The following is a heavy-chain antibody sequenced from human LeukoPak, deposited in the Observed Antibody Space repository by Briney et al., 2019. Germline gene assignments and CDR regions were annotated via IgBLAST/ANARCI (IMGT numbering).Heavy chain of an antibody. CDR2: IYYSGST. Sequence: SETLSLTCTVSGGSISSYYWGWIRQPPGKGLEWIGYIYYSGSTNYNPSLKSRVTISVDTSKNQFSLKLSSVTAAHTDVYYCARGYGSGSYDYWGQGTLVTVSS. J-gene: IGHJ4*02. V-gene: IGHV4-59*01. CDR1: GGSISSYY. CDR3: ARGYGSGSYDY. D-gene: IGHD3-10*01.